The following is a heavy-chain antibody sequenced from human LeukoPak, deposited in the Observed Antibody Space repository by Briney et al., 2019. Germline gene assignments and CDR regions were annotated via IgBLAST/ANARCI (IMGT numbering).Heavy chain of an antibody. J-gene: IGHJ2*01. CDR3: ARRKGYCSGGSCYSGWYFDL. V-gene: IGHV4-59*08. CDR2: SGGT. Sequence: SETLSLTCTVSGGSISSHHWSWIRQPPGKGLEWIGYSGGTYYNPSLKSRVTISVDTSKNQFSLKLSSVTAADTAVYYCARRKGYCSGGSCYSGWYFDLWGRGTLVTVSS. D-gene: IGHD2-15*01. CDR1: GGSISSHH.